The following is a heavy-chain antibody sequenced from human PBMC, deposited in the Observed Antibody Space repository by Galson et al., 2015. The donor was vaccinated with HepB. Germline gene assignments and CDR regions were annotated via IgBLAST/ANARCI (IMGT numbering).Heavy chain of an antibody. CDR2: IRYDGSNK. CDR1: GFTFSSYG. Sequence: SLRLSCAASGFTFSSYGMHWVRQAPGKGLEWVAFIRYDGSNKYYADSVKGRFTISRDNSKNTLYLQMNSLRAEDTAVYYCAKDFRWELPIYFDYWGQGTLVTVSS. J-gene: IGHJ4*02. CDR3: AKDFRWELPIYFDY. D-gene: IGHD1-26*01. V-gene: IGHV3-30*02.